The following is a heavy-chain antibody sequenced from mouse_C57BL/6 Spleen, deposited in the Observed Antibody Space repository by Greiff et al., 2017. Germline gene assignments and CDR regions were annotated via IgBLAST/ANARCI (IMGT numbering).Heavy chain of an antibody. V-gene: IGHV1-4*01. CDR2: INPSSGDT. CDR1: GYTFTSYT. CDR3: ARFDGYLDY. J-gene: IGHJ2*01. D-gene: IGHD2-3*01. Sequence: QVQLQQSGAELARPGASVKMSCKASGYTFTSYTMHWVKQRPGQGLEWIGYINPSSGDTKYNQQFEDKATLTADKSSSTAYMQLSSLTSEDSAVYYCARFDGYLDYWGQGTTLTVSS.